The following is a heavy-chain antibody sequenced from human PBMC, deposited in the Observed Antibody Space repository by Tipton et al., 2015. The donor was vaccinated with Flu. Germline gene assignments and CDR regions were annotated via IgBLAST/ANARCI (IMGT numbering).Heavy chain of an antibody. CDR1: GGSMSSFY. CDR3: ARGSGSGTDVTFYF. V-gene: IGHV4-4*07. CDR2: MYVSGST. J-gene: IGHJ4*02. Sequence: TLSLTCTVSGGSMSSFYRTWIRQPAGKGLEWIGRMYVSGSTKYNPSLKSRVTMSVDTSKNQFSLKLSSVTAADTAVYYCARGSGSGTDVTFYFWGQGTLVTVSS. D-gene: IGHD3-10*01.